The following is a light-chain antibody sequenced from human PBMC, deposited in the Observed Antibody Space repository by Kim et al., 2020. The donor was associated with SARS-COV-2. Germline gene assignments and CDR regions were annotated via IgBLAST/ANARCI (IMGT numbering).Light chain of an antibody. J-gene: IGLJ3*02. CDR1: SSDLGGYNY. Sequence: GQSNTISCIETSSDLGGYNYVSWYQQEPGKAPKLMIYDVNKRPSGLSNRFSGPKSGTTASLTISGLQAEDEADYCCSSYERSLSYVFCGGTQLTVL. CDR3: SSYERSLSYV. V-gene: IGLV2-14*04. CDR2: DVN.